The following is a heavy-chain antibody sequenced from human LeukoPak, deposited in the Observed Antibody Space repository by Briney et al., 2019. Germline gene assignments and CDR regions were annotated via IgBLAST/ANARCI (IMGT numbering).Heavy chain of an antibody. CDR2: ISNSGSMI. V-gene: IGHV3-48*02. CDR3: ARGPISGWSADY. CDR1: GLTFSSYN. Sequence: GGSLRLSCAVSGLTFSSYNMNWVRQAPGKGLEWVSYISNSGSMIYYADSVKGRFTLSRDNAKNSLYLQMNSLRDEDTAVYYCARGPISGWSADYWGQGTLVTVSS. J-gene: IGHJ4*02. D-gene: IGHD6-19*01.